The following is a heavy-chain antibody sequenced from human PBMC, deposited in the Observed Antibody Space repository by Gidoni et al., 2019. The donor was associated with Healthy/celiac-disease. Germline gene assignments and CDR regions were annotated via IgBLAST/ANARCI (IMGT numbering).Heavy chain of an antibody. J-gene: IGHJ6*02. CDR1: GYTFTSYG. CDR2: ISAYNGNT. CDR3: ARDLYYDFWSGYILTGYYYYGMDV. Sequence: QVQLVQSGAEVKKPGASVKVSCKASGYTFTSYGISWVRQAPGQGLEWMGWISAYNGNTNYAQKLQGRVTMTTDTSTSTAYMELRSLRSDDTAVYYCARDLYYDFWSGYILTGYYYYGMDVWGQGTTVTVSS. V-gene: IGHV1-18*01. D-gene: IGHD3-3*01.